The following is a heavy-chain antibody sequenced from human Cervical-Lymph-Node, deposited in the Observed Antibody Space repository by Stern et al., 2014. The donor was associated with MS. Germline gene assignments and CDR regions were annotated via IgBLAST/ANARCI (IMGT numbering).Heavy chain of an antibody. CDR1: GFTFSDYY. Sequence: VQLVESGGGLVKPGGSLRLSCVASGFTFSDYYMTWIRQAPGKGLEWVSYITTGSSRYTNYAGSVKGRFTISRDDAKNSLYLQVNSLRAEDTAVYYCARENYYRMDVWGQGTTVTVSS. V-gene: IGHV3-11*06. CDR3: ARENYYRMDV. CDR2: ITTGSSRYT. J-gene: IGHJ6*02.